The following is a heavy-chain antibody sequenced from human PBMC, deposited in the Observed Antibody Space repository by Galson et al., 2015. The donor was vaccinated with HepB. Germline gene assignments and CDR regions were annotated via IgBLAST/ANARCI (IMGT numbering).Heavy chain of an antibody. D-gene: IGHD5-18*01. CDR2: IFSNDEK. V-gene: IGHV2-26*01. CDR1: GFSLSNTRMS. CDR3: ARVVDTAMVHTGDNWFDS. Sequence: PALVKPTQTLTLTCTVSGFSLSNTRMSVSWIRQPPGKALEWLAHIFSNDEKSYSSSLRSRLTISKDTSKRQVVLTMTNLDPADTATYYCARVVDTAMVHTGDNWFDSWGQGTLVTVSS. J-gene: IGHJ5*01.